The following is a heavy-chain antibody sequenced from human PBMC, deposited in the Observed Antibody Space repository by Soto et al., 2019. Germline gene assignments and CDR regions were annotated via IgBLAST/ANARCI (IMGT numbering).Heavy chain of an antibody. CDR3: ARVFSSGSGWMYYFDF. D-gene: IGHD6-25*01. CDR2: IYYTGAT. V-gene: IGHV4-4*02. J-gene: IGHJ4*02. Sequence: QVQLQESGPGLVESSGTLSLTCEVSSGSISSGNWWSWVRQPPGKGLEWIGVIYYTGATNYNPSLKSRFTMTIDKSNDQFSLNLRSATAADTAVYYCARVFSSGSGWMYYFDFWGQGILVSVSS. CDR1: SGSISSGNW.